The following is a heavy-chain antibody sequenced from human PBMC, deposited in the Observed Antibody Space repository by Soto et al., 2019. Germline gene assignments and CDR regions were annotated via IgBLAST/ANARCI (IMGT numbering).Heavy chain of an antibody. CDR2: ISWDGGST. J-gene: IGHJ3*02. Sequence: GGSLRLSCAASGFTFDDYTMHWVRQAPGKGLEWVSLISWDGGSTYYADSVKGRFTISRDNSKNSLYLQMNSLRTEDTALYYCAISGELAFDIWGQGTMVTVS. V-gene: IGHV3-43*01. CDR1: GFTFDDYT. D-gene: IGHD5-12*01. CDR3: AISGELAFDI.